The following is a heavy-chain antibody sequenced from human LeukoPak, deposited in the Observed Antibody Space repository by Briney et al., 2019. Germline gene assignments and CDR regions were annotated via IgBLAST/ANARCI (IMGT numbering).Heavy chain of an antibody. V-gene: IGHV3-23*01. J-gene: IGHJ4*02. CDR3: AKAVMMTTVTTPFDY. CDR1: GFTFSSYA. D-gene: IGHD4-17*01. CDR2: ISGSGGST. Sequence: GGSLRLSCAASGFTFSSYAMSWVRQAPGKGLEWVSAISGSGGSTYYADSVKGRFTISRDNSKNTLYLQMNSLRAEDTAVYYCAKAVMMTTVTTPFDYWGQGTLVTVSS.